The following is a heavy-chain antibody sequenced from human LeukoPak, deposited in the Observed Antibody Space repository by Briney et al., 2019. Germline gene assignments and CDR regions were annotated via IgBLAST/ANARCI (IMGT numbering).Heavy chain of an antibody. CDR1: GFTFTGHS. V-gene: IGHV3-30*04. D-gene: IGHD3-10*01. Sequence: GGSLRLSCVASGFTFTGHSMHWVRQAPGKGLEWVTVVANNEKTIFYADSLKGRFTISRDNSKNTIYLQMNSLRAEDTAVYYCARDYGSGTYYFDYWGQGTLVTVSS. CDR2: VANNEKTI. J-gene: IGHJ4*02. CDR3: ARDYGSGTYYFDY.